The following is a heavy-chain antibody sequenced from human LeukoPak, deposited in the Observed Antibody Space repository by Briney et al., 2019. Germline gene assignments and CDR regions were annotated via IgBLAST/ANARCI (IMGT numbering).Heavy chain of an antibody. D-gene: IGHD6-19*01. CDR3: AHTGSWSQIYFDY. Sequence: SGPTLANPTQTLTLTCTFSGFSLRTSELAVGWIRQPPGKALEWLALIYWNDDKRYNPSLKSRLTITKDTPRNQVVLKRTNMDPVKTATYYCAHTGSWSQIYFDYWGQGTLVTVSS. CDR2: IYWNDDK. V-gene: IGHV2-5*01. J-gene: IGHJ4*02. CDR1: GFSLRTSELA.